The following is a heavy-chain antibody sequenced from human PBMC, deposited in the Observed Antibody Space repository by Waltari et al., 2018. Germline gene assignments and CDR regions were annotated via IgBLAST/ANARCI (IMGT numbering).Heavy chain of an antibody. CDR1: ESSFSNSW. Sequence: EVQLVESGGGLVRPGVSLRLPCSAAESSFSNSWMHWVRQAPGKWLVWVSRIWRDSRVINYADFVSGRFIISRDNAKNMLYLQMNSLRVEDTAVYYCVRGNNMNGNILQYWGQGTLVSVSS. V-gene: IGHV3-74*01. D-gene: IGHD1-1*01. CDR2: IWRDSRVI. CDR3: VRGNNMNGNILQY. J-gene: IGHJ1*01.